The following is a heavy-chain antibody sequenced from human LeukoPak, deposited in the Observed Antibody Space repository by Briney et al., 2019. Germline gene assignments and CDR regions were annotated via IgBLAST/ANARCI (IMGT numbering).Heavy chain of an antibody. J-gene: IGHJ6*02. Sequence: ASVKVSCKASGYTFTGYYMHWVRQAPGQGLEWMGWINPNSGGTNYAQKFQGRVTMTRDTFISTAYMGLSRLRSDDTAVYYCARVIRYGDYDYEDYYYGMDVWGQGTTVTVSS. CDR3: ARVIRYGDYDYEDYYYGMDV. V-gene: IGHV1-2*02. CDR1: GYTFTGYY. CDR2: INPNSGGT. D-gene: IGHD4-17*01.